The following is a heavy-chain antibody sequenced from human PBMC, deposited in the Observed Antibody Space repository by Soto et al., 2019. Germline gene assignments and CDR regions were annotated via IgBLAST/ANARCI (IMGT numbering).Heavy chain of an antibody. CDR1: GFTLSSFA. V-gene: IGHV3-30-3*01. CDR2: ISNDGSNE. CDR3: AKATPGMDV. J-gene: IGHJ6*02. Sequence: QEQLVESGGGVVQPGRSLRLSCAASGFTLSSFAMHWVRQAPGKGLEWVTLISNDGSNEHYADSVRGRFTISRDNSKHISYLQMCSLTAEDTSLYYCAKATPGMDVWGQGTTVTVS.